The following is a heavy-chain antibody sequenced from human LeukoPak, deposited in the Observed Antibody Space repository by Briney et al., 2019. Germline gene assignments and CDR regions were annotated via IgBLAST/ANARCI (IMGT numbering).Heavy chain of an antibody. D-gene: IGHD3-10*01. J-gene: IGHJ4*02. V-gene: IGHV4-61*02. CDR2: IYTSGST. CDR1: GGSISSGSYY. CDR3: ARGRLLWFGELLYPYEFDY. Sequence: SQTLSLTCTVSGGSISSGSYYWSWIRQPAGKGLEWIGRIYTSGSTNYNPSLKSRVTISVDTSKNQFSLKLSSVTAADTGVYYCARGRLLWFGELLYPYEFDYWGQGTLVTVSS.